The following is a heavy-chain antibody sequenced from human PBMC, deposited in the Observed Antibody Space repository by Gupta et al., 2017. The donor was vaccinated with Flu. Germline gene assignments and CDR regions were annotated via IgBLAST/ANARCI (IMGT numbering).Heavy chain of an antibody. J-gene: IGHJ2*01. CDR2: IKRHSDGGTS. CDR3: TTGQL. D-gene: IGHD1-1*01. V-gene: IGHV3-15*05. CDR1: DFPFTDAW. Sequence: GSDFPFTDAWMNWVRQATGKGLEFVALIKRHSDGGTSHYDDSVEGRFTISREDSKDIAYLDMESLTIEDSARYFCTTGQLWGRGAQVTV.